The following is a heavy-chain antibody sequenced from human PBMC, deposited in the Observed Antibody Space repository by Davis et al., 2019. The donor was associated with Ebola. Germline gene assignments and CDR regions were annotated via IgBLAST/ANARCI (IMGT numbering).Heavy chain of an antibody. Sequence: GESLKISCAASGFAFSSYVMHWVRQAPGKGLVWVSRISHDGTITTYADSVRGRFTISRDNAKNTLFLQMNSLRAEDTAVYYCATTFYYDSSNSMAYWGQGTLVTVSS. CDR1: GFAFSSYV. D-gene: IGHD3-22*01. CDR2: ISHDGTIT. V-gene: IGHV3-74*01. J-gene: IGHJ4*02. CDR3: ATTFYYDSSNSMAY.